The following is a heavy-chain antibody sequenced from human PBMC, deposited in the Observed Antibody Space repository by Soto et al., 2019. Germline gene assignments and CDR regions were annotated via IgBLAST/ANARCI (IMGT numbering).Heavy chain of an antibody. CDR2: IYYSGST. CDR1: RGTISTTYY. J-gene: IGHJ6*04. V-gene: IGHV4-39*01. D-gene: IGHD2-8*02. CDR3: ARHDYKLYCNDV. Sequence: PSETLSLTCSVSRGTISTTYYWGWVRQPPGKGLEWIGTIYYSGSTYYNPSLKSRVTMSVDTSKNQFSLNLSSVTAADTAVYYCARHDYKLYCNDVWGKGTTVTVSS.